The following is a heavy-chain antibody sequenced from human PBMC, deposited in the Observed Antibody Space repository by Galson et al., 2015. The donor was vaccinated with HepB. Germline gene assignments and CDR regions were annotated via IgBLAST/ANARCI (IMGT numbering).Heavy chain of an antibody. CDR2: IWYDGSNK. CDR3: ARDESYYYGSGSLGY. J-gene: IGHJ4*02. CDR1: GFTFSSYG. V-gene: IGHV3-33*01. Sequence: SLRLSCAASGFTFSSYGMHWVRQAPGKGLEWVAVIWYDGSNKYYADSVKGRFTISRDNSKNTLYLQMNSLRAEDTAVYYCARDESYYYGSGSLGYWGQGTLVTVSS. D-gene: IGHD3-10*01.